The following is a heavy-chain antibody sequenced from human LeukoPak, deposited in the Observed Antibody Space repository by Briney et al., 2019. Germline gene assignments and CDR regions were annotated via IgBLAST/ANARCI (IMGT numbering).Heavy chain of an antibody. CDR1: GHTFTGYY. CDR3: ARDRNYYYDSSGSDAFDI. Sequence: ASVKVSCKASGHTFTGYYMHWVRQAPGQGLEWMGWISAYNGNTNYAQKLQGRVTMTTDTSTSTAYMELRSLRSDDTAVYYCARDRNYYYDSSGSDAFDIWGQGTMVTVSS. V-gene: IGHV1-18*04. D-gene: IGHD3-22*01. J-gene: IGHJ3*02. CDR2: ISAYNGNT.